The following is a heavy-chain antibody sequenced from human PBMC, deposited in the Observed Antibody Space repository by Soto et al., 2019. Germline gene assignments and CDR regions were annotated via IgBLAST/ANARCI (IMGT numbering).Heavy chain of an antibody. Sequence: SETLSLTCTVSGGSISSSSYYWGWIRQPPGKGLEWIGSIYYSGSTYYNPSLKSRVTISVDTSKNQFSLKLSSVTAADTAVYYCAILKQASSPSTYYYYYGMDVWGQGTTVT. V-gene: IGHV4-39*07. CDR2: IYYSGST. CDR1: GGSISSSSYY. J-gene: IGHJ6*02. CDR3: AILKQASSPSTYYYYYGMDV. D-gene: IGHD2-2*01.